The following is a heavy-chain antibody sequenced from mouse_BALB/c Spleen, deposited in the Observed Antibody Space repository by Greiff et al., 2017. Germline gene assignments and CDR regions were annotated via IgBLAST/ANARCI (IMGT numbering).Heavy chain of an antibody. Sequence: EVMLVESGGGLVQPGGSRKLSCAASGFTFSDYGMAWVRQAPGKGPEWVAFISNLAFSIYYADTVTGRFTISRENAKNTLYLEMSSLRSEDTAMYYCARDPSGTALFDYWGQGTTLTVSS. CDR1: GFTFSDYG. D-gene: IGHD4-1*01. CDR3: ARDPSGTALFDY. CDR2: ISNLAFSI. V-gene: IGHV5-15*02. J-gene: IGHJ2*01.